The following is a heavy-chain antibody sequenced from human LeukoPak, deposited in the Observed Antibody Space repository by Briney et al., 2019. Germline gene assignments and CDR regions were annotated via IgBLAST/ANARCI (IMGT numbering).Heavy chain of an antibody. V-gene: IGHV1-69*05. Sequence: SVKVSCEASGGTFSSYAVSWVRQAPGQGLEWMGRIIPMFGTTNYAQSFQSRLTITMDKSTTTAYMELSSLRFEDTAMYYCARGNYYDSSGYFDWGQGTLVTVSS. CDR3: ARGNYYDSSGYFD. J-gene: IGHJ4*02. CDR2: IIPMFGTT. CDR1: GGTFSSYA. D-gene: IGHD3-22*01.